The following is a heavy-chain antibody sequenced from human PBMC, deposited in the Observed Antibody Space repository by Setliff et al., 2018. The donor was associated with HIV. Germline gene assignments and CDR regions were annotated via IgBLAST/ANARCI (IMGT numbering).Heavy chain of an antibody. Sequence: ASVKVSCKTSGYTFTSYHIHWVRQAPGQGLEWMGVINPSSGRTSYAQKFQGRVTMTRDTSTSTAYMELSSLRSEDTAVYYCARADYDSSGYYAAGSAFDIWGQGTMVTVSS. J-gene: IGHJ3*02. CDR2: INPSSGRT. V-gene: IGHV1-46*01. CDR1: GYTFTSYH. CDR3: ARADYDSSGYYAAGSAFDI. D-gene: IGHD3-22*01.